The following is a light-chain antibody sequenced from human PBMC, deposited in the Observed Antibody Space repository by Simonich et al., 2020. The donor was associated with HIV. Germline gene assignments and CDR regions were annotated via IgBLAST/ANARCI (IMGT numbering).Light chain of an antibody. CDR1: SSDVGGYNY. CDR3: CSYAGSYTWV. V-gene: IGLV2-11*01. J-gene: IGLJ3*02. Sequence: QSALTQPRSVSGAPGQSVTISCTGTSSDVGGYNYVSWYQPHPGKAPKLIIYDVSKRPSGVPDRFSGSKSGNTASLTISGLHAEDEADYYCCSYAGSYTWVFGGGTKLTVL. CDR2: DVS.